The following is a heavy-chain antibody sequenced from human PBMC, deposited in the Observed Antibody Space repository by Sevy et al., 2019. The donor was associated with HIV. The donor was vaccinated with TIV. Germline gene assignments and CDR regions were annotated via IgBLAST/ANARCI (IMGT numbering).Heavy chain of an antibody. CDR2: ISSGSSYI. CDR1: GFTFSNYF. V-gene: IGHV3-21*01. D-gene: IGHD3-10*01. Sequence: GGSLRLSCTASGFTFSNYFINWVRQAPGKGLEWVSSISSGSSYIFYADSVKGRFTIYRDNAKNSLYLHMSSLRAEDTAVYYCARGDYYGSLYYFDYWGPGTLVTVSS. J-gene: IGHJ4*02. CDR3: ARGDYYGSLYYFDY.